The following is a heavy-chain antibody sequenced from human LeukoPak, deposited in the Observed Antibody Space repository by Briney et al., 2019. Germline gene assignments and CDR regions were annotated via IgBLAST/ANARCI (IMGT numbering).Heavy chain of an antibody. D-gene: IGHD4-17*01. J-gene: IGHJ4*02. CDR3: ARLATTVTRRFDY. CDR2: IGSSSSYI. CDR1: GFTFSSYS. Sequence: GGSLRLSCAASGFTFSSYSMNWVRQAPGKGLEWVSSIGSSSSYIYYADSVKGRFTISRDNAKNSLYLQMNSLRAEDTAVYYCARLATTVTRRFDYWGQGTLVTVSS. V-gene: IGHV3-21*01.